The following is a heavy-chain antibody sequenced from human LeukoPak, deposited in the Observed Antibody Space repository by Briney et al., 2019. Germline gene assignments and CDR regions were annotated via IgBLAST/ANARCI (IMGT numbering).Heavy chain of an antibody. Sequence: PGGSPRLSCGASGFPLSRYLKHWGRQAPGEGLMWVSPISPDGSTTLYADSVKGRFTISRDNAKNTLYLQMNSLGAEDTAVYYCTTVLSSNRYNLCGYWGQGTLVTVSS. CDR2: ISPDGSTT. D-gene: IGHD6-13*01. CDR3: TTVLSSNRYNLCGY. CDR1: GFPLSRYL. J-gene: IGHJ4*02. V-gene: IGHV3-74*03.